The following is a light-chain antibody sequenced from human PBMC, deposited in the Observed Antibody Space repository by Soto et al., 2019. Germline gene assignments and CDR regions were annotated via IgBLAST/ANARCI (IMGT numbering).Light chain of an antibody. Sequence: VVMTQSPATLSVSPGERATLSCRASQSVSSNLAWYQQKPGQAPRLLFYGASTRATGIPARFSGSGSGTDFTLTISSLQSEDFAVYYCQQSNNWPYTFGQGTKLKIK. CDR1: QSVSSN. J-gene: IGKJ2*01. V-gene: IGKV3-15*01. CDR2: GAS. CDR3: QQSNNWPYT.